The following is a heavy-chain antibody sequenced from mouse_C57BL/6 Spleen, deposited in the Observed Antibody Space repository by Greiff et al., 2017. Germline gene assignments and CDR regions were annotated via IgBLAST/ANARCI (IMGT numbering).Heavy chain of an antibody. CDR1: GFSFNTYA. CDR2: IRSKSNNYAT. J-gene: IGHJ4*01. V-gene: IGHV10-1*01. CDR3: VREARAMDY. D-gene: IGHD6-1*01. Sequence: EVQGVESGGGLVQPKGSLKLSCAASGFSFNTYAMNWVRQAPGKGLEWVARIRSKSNNYATYYADSVKDRFTISRDDSESMLYLQMNNLKTEDTAMYYCVREARAMDYWGQGTSVTVSS.